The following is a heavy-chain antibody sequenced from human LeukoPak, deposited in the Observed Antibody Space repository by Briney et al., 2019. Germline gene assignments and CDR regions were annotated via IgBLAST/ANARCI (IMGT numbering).Heavy chain of an antibody. CDR2: ISGSGGST. Sequence: QSGGSLRLSCAASGFTFSSYAMSWVRQAPGKGPEWVSAISGSGGSTYYADSVKGRFTISRDNSKNTLYLQMNSLRAEDTAVYYCAKDGPGVWFGDYWGQGTLVTVSS. D-gene: IGHD3-10*01. J-gene: IGHJ4*02. V-gene: IGHV3-23*01. CDR3: AKDGPGVWFGDY. CDR1: GFTFSSYA.